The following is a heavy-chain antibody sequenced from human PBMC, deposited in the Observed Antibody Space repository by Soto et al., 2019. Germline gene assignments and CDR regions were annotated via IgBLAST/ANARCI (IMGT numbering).Heavy chain of an antibody. D-gene: IGHD3-10*01. CDR1: GFTFSNYG. CDR3: ARDTNYYGSGSFGMDV. Sequence: QVQLVESGGGVVQPGRSLRLSCAASGFTFSNYGMHWVRQAPGKGLEWVAVIWYDGSIKYYAESVKGRFTISRDNSKNTLYLQMNSLRAEDTAVYYCARDTNYYGSGSFGMDVWGQGTTVTVSS. CDR2: IWYDGSIK. V-gene: IGHV3-33*01. J-gene: IGHJ6*02.